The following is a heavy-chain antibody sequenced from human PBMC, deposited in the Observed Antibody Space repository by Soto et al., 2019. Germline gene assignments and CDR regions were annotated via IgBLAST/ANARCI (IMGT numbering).Heavy chain of an antibody. Sequence: QVQLQQWGAGLLKPSETLSLTCAVYGGSFSGYCWSWIRQPPGKGLEWIGEINHSGSTNYNPSLKSRVTISVDTSKTPFSMKLSSLTAADTAVYYWERGRKGYSGSWYVDWGQGTLVTVSS. D-gene: IGHD6-13*01. J-gene: IGHJ4*02. CDR1: GGSFSGYC. V-gene: IGHV4-34*01. CDR3: ERGRKGYSGSWYVD. CDR2: INHSGST.